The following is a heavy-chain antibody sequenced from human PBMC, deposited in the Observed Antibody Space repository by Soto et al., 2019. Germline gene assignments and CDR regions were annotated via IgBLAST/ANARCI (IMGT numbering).Heavy chain of an antibody. V-gene: IGHV3-72*01. Sequence: EVQLVESGGGLVQPGGSLRLSCAASGFIFSDHYMDWVRQAPGKGQEWVGRTKNKANSYTTEYAASVKGRFTISRDDSKNSLYLQMNSLKTEDTAVYYCARDLSHWGQGTLVTVSS. CDR2: TKNKANSYTT. CDR1: GFIFSDHY. CDR3: ARDLSH. J-gene: IGHJ4*02.